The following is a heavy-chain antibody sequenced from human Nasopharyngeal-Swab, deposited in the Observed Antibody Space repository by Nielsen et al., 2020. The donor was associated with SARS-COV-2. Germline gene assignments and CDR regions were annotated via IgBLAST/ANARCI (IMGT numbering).Heavy chain of an antibody. V-gene: IGHV4-34*01. CDR2: INDRGSG. D-gene: IGHD2-15*01. CDR1: GFTFSSYW. CDR3: ARGQDAYYYMDV. Sequence: SCAASGFTFSSYWMHWVRQAPGKGLEWIGEINDRGSGNYNPSLRSRVTISAGTSNIQFSLKLNSVTAADTAVYYCARGQDAYYYMDVWGEGTTVTVSS. J-gene: IGHJ6*03.